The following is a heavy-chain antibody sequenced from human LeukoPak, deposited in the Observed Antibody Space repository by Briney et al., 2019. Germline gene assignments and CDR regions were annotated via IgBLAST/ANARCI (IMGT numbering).Heavy chain of an antibody. J-gene: IGHJ4*02. D-gene: IGHD6-19*01. Sequence: GRSLRLSCAASGFTFTRNAISWVRQAPGKGLEWVSTIGGSGDKTFYADSVKGRFTISRDNSKNMLHLQMSSLTGEDTALYYCVRRGAASSGWGDHDYWGQGALVTVSS. CDR3: VRRGAASSGWGDHDY. CDR1: GFTFTRNA. CDR2: IGGSGDKT. V-gene: IGHV3-23*01.